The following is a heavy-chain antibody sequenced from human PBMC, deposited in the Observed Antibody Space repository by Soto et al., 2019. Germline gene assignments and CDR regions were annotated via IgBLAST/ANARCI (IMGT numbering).Heavy chain of an antibody. J-gene: IGHJ4*02. CDR2: IYYSGST. V-gene: IGHV4-39*01. Sequence: SETLSLTCTVSGGSISSSSYYWGWIRQPPGKGLEWIGSIYYSGSTYYNPSLKSRVTISVDTSKNQFSLKLSSVTAADTAVYYCARHFYSSGLIDYWGQGTLVTVSS. D-gene: IGHD6-19*01. CDR3: ARHFYSSGLIDY. CDR1: GGSISSSSYY.